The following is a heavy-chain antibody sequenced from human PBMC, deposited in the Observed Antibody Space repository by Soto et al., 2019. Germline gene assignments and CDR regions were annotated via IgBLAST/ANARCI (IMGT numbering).Heavy chain of an antibody. CDR2: IIPIFGTA. Sequence: ASVKVSCKASGGTFSSYAISWVRQAPGQGLEWMGGIIPIFGTANYAQKFQGRVTITADESTSTAYMELSSLRSEDTAVYYCARGIAAAGRVHGMDVWGQGTTVTVSS. D-gene: IGHD6-13*01. CDR1: GGTFSSYA. V-gene: IGHV1-69*13. CDR3: ARGIAAAGRVHGMDV. J-gene: IGHJ6*02.